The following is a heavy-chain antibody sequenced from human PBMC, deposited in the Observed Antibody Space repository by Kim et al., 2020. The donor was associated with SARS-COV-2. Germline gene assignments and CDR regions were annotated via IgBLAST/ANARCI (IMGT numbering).Heavy chain of an antibody. CDR2: IRTEAYRGTT. D-gene: IGHD3-16*02. V-gene: IGHV3-49*03. CDR1: GFTFGDYP. CDR3: ARDRSSSVIADV. Sequence: GGSLRLSCSASGFTFGDYPVAWYRQAPGQRLEWIGFIRTEAYRGTTRYAASVEGRVIISRDDSNSIAYLYMDSLKLEDTAVYFCARDRSSSVIADVWGQG. J-gene: IGHJ6*02.